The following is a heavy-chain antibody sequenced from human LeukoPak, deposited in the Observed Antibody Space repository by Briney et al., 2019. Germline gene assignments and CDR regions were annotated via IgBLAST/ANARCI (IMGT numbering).Heavy chain of an antibody. D-gene: IGHD4-23*01. J-gene: IGHJ4*02. Sequence: SETLSLTCSVSGGSISSGSYYWGWIRQPAGKGLEWIGRIYTSGNTNYNPSLKSRVTISVDTSKNQFSLKLSSVTAADTAVYYCARGVAGKNFDYWGQGTLVTVSS. CDR1: GGSISSGSYY. CDR2: IYTSGNT. CDR3: ARGVAGKNFDY. V-gene: IGHV4-61*02.